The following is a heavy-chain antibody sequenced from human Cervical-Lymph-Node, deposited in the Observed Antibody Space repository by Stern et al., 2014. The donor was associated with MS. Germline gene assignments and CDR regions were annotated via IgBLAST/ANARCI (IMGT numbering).Heavy chain of an antibody. CDR2: INPNSGGT. CDR3: ARDPDDGSLDV. D-gene: IGHD3-10*01. Sequence: QVQLVESGAEVKKPAASVKVSCKASGYTFTVYYIHWVRQAPGQGLEWMGRINPNSGGTNYAQKFEGRVTMTRDTSISTAYMELSRLRSDDTAVYYCARDPDDGSLDVWGQGTTVTVSS. CDR1: GYTFTVYY. V-gene: IGHV1-2*06. J-gene: IGHJ6*02.